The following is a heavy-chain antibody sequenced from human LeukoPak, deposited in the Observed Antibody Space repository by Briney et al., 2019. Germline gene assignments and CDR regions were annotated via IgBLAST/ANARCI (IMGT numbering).Heavy chain of an antibody. J-gene: IGHJ4*02. V-gene: IGHV3-30*18. CDR1: GFTFSSYG. CDR3: AKALPLITMSSLDY. Sequence: PGRSLRLSCAASGFTFSSYGMHWVRQAPGKGLEWVAVISYDGSNKYYADSVKGRFTISRDNSKNTLYLQMNSLRAEDTAVYYCAKALPLITMSSLDYWGQGTLVTVSS. D-gene: IGHD3-10*02. CDR2: ISYDGSNK.